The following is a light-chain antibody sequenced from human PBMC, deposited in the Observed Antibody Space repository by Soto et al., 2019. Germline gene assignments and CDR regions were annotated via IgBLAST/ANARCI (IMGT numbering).Light chain of an antibody. CDR2: EVR. J-gene: IGLJ1*01. V-gene: IGLV2-14*01. Sequence: QSVLTQPASVSGSPGQSITIPCTGTSSDVGGYNYVSWYQQQPGKAPKLMIYEVRNRPSGASNRFSGSKSGNTASLPISGLQAEDEADYYCSSHTSSSTPYGFGTETKVTVL. CDR1: SSDVGGYNY. CDR3: SSHTSSSTPYG.